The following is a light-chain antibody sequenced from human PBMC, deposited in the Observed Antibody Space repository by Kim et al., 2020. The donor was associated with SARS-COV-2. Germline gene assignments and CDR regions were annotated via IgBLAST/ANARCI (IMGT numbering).Light chain of an antibody. V-gene: IGLV1-40*01. Sequence: QSVLTQPPSLSGAPGQRVNISCTGSSSNIGTDCDVHWYQQLPGTAPKLLIYGNNNRPSGVPDRFSGSKSGTSASLAITGLQAEDEADYHCQSYDISLSVWVFGGGTQLTVL. CDR2: GNN. J-gene: IGLJ3*02. CDR3: QSYDISLSVWV. CDR1: SSNIGTDCD.